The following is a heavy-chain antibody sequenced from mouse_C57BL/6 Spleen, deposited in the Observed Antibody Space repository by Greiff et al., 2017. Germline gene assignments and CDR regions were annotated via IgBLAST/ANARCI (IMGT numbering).Heavy chain of an antibody. Sequence: VQLQQSGPGLVQPSQSLSITCPVSGFSFTSYGVHWVRQSPGKGLEWLGVIWRGGSTDYNAAFMSRLSITKDNSQSQVFFKMNSLQADDTAIYYCAKNLDYGSSYAMDYWGQGASVTVSS. V-gene: IGHV2-5*01. CDR1: GFSFTSYG. CDR3: AKNLDYGSSYAMDY. J-gene: IGHJ4*01. CDR2: IWRGGST. D-gene: IGHD1-1*01.